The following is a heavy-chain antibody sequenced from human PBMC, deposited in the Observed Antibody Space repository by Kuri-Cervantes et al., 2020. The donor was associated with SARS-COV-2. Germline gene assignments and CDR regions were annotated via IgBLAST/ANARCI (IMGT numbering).Heavy chain of an antibody. CDR2: IYPGDSDT. J-gene: IGHJ4*02. Sequence: GGSLRLSCKGSGYSFTSYWIGWVRQMPGKGLEWMGIIYPGDSDTRYSPSFQGQVTISADKSISTAYPQWSSLKASDTAMYYCARSTWGSYFDFWGQGTLVTVSS. CDR3: ARSTWGSYFDF. CDR1: GYSFTSYW. D-gene: IGHD3-16*01. V-gene: IGHV5-51*01.